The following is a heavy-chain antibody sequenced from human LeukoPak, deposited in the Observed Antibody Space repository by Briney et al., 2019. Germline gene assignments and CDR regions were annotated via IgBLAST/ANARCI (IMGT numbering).Heavy chain of an antibody. CDR1: GDSITSDF. Sequence: SETLSLTCTVSGDSITSDFSRWSLQPPGEGLQVISDVHYLSSTNYNTSLKKRVTISLETSKNNFSMKLTSVSAADTAVYSCARQNAYLVSGPLDCWGQGALVTVSS. V-gene: IGHV4-59*01. CDR3: ARQNAYLVSGPLDC. CDR2: VHYLSST. J-gene: IGHJ4*02. D-gene: IGHD3-16*01.